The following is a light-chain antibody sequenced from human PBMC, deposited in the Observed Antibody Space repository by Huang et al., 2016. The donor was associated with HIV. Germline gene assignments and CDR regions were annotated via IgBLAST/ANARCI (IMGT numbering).Light chain of an antibody. CDR2: KAS. Sequence: DIQMTQSPSTLSASVGDRVTITCRASQSISYWLAWYQQKPGKAPKLLIYKASNLESGGPSRFSGAGSGTEFTLTISSLQPDDFATYYCQQYNSYPLTFGQGTRLDIK. CDR3: QQYNSYPLT. V-gene: IGKV1-5*03. CDR1: QSISYW. J-gene: IGKJ5*01.